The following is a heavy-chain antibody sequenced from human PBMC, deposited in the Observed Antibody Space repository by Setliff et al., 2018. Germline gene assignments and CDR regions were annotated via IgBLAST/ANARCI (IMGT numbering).Heavy chain of an antibody. D-gene: IGHD2-2*01. J-gene: IGHJ3*01. CDR1: GYIFTNYW. CDR3: TRHEDRDKCTSSSCYRENDAFDV. Sequence: GESLKISCKASGYIFTNYWIGWVRQMPGKGLEWMGVIYPGDSDTRYSPSFQGQVTISADKSINTAYLQWSSLKASDTAIYYCTRHEDRDKCTSSSCYRENDAFDVWGQGAMVTVS. V-gene: IGHV5-51*01. CDR2: IYPGDSDT.